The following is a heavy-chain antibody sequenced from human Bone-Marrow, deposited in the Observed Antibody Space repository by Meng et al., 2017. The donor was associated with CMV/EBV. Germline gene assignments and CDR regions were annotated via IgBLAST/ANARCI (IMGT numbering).Heavy chain of an antibody. D-gene: IGHD6-25*01. CDR2: VSPNNGFT. CDR3: ARDQSGTYEY. Sequence: ASVKVSCKTSGYTFTDFHIRIHWVRQAPGQGLEWMGFVSPNNGFTFLAQKFQGRVTMTRDTSFNTAYMELNSLRSDDTAVYFCARDQSGTYEYWGQGTLVTVSS. J-gene: IGHJ4*02. CDR1: GYTFTDFH. V-gene: IGHV1-2*02.